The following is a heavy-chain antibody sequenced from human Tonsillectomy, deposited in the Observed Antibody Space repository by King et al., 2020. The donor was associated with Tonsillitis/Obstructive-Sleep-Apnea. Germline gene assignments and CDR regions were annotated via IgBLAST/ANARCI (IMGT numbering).Heavy chain of an antibody. CDR2: IYWDDDK. V-gene: IGHV2-5*02. CDR3: ALTNYYGSGTSFDY. D-gene: IGHD3-10*01. CDR1: GFSFSTSGVA. Sequence: TLQESGPTLVKPTQTLTLTCSFSGFSFSTSGVAVGWIRQPPGKALEWLALIYWDDDKRYNPSLKSRLTITKDTSKNQVVLTMTNMDPVDTATYYCALTNYYGSGTSFDYWGQGTLVTVSS. J-gene: IGHJ4*02.